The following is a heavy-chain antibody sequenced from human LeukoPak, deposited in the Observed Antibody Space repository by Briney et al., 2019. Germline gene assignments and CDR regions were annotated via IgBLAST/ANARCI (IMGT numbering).Heavy chain of an antibody. CDR2: ITPDGREK. D-gene: IGHD3-9*01. CDR3: AKAWLLEDYFDY. J-gene: IGHJ4*02. Sequence: GGSLRLSCAASGLTFRSYWMSWVRQAPGKGLEWVANITPDGREKYYVDSVKGRFTISRDNAKNSLYLQMNSLRAEDTALYYCAKAWLLEDYFDYWGQETLVTVSS. V-gene: IGHV3-7*03. CDR1: GLTFRSYW.